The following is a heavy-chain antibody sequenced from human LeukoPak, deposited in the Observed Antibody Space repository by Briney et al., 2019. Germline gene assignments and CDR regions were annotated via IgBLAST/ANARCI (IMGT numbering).Heavy chain of an antibody. V-gene: IGHV3-23*01. CDR3: AKDGSSSVDAFDI. CDR1: GFVFHDHG. J-gene: IGHJ3*02. D-gene: IGHD6-13*01. Sequence: AGGSLRLSCVTSGFVFHDHGMAWVRQAPGKGLEWVSAISGSGGSTYYADSVKGRFTISRDNSKNTLYLQMNSLRAEDTAVYYCAKDGSSSVDAFDIWGQGTMVTVSS. CDR2: ISGSGGST.